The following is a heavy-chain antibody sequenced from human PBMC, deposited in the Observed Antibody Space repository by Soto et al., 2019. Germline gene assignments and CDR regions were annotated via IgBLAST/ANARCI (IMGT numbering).Heavy chain of an antibody. CDR1: GGTFRSYS. Sequence: QVQLVQSGAEVKKPGSSVKVSCKASGGTFRSYSISWVRQAPGQGLEWMGGIIPIFDITNYAQKFQGRVTITADEPTSTAYMELSSLGADDTAVYYCARPDEGGYSSNHHYYYALDVWGQGTKVTV. V-gene: IGHV1-69*01. J-gene: IGHJ6*02. CDR2: IIPIFDIT. CDR3: ARPDEGGYSSNHHYYYALDV. D-gene: IGHD3-22*01.